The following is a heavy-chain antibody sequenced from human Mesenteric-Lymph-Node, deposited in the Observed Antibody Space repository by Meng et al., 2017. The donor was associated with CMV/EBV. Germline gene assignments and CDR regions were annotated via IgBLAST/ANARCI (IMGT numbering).Heavy chain of an antibody. Sequence: GESLKISCAASGFTFSSYSMNWVRQAPGKGLEWVSVIYSGGSSTYYADSVKGRFTISRDNSKNTLYLQMNSLRAEDTAVYYCAKVRDFHSSSWRDGLDYWGQGTLVTVSS. D-gene: IGHD6-13*01. CDR2: IYSGGSST. CDR3: AKVRDFHSSSWRDGLDY. J-gene: IGHJ4*02. CDR1: GFTFSSYS. V-gene: IGHV3-23*03.